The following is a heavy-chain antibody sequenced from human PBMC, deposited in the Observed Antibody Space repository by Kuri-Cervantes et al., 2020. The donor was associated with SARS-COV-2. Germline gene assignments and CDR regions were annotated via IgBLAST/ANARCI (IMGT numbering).Heavy chain of an antibody. V-gene: IGHV3-30*04. CDR1: GFTFSSYA. D-gene: IGHD1-1*01. CDR2: ISYDGSNK. CDR3: AKGLDRKRYYYYMDV. Sequence: GESLKISCAASGFTFSSYAMHWVRQAPGKGLEWVAVISYDGSNKYYADSVRGRFTISRDNSKEMLYLDMNDVRGDDTAVYYCAKGLDRKRYYYYMDVWGKGTTVTVSS. J-gene: IGHJ6*03.